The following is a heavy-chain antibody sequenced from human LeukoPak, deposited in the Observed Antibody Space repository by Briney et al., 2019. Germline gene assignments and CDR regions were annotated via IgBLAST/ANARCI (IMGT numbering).Heavy chain of an antibody. V-gene: IGHV5-51*01. D-gene: IGHD6-6*01. CDR1: GYSFTSYW. CDR3: ARGSSSPYYYYYYMDV. CDR2: IYPGDSDT. Sequence: GESLKISCKGSGYSFTSYWIGWVRQMPGKGLEWMGIIYPGDSDTRYGPSFQGQVTISADKSISTAYLQWSSLKAPDTAMYYCARGSSSPYYYYYYMDVWGKGTTVTVSS. J-gene: IGHJ6*03.